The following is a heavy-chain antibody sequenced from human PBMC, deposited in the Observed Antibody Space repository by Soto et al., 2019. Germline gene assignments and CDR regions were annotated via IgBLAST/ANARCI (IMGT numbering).Heavy chain of an antibody. CDR1: GGSISSGGYY. J-gene: IGHJ4*02. V-gene: IGHV4-31*03. CDR3: ARVGRYCSSTSCYSLDY. D-gene: IGHD2-2*01. CDR2: IYYSGST. Sequence: TLSLTCTVSGGSISSGGYYWSWIRQHPGKGLEWIGYIYYSGSTYYNPSLKSRVTISVDTSKNQFSLKLSSVTAADTAVYYCARVGRYCSSTSCYSLDYWGQGTLVTVSS.